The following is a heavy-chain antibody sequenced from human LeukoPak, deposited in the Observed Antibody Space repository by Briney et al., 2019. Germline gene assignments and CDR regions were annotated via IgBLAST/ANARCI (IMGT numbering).Heavy chain of an antibody. CDR3: SRGSGASCPFGY. J-gene: IGHJ4*02. CDR2: VSLAGQT. V-gene: IGHV4-4*02. D-gene: IGHD1-26*01. Sequence: SETLSLTCDVSGGSISNTNWWSWVRQPPGQGLEWIGEVSLAGQTNYNPSLNGRVTMSLDESSNQLSLKLTSVTAADTAIYYCSRGSGASCPFGYWGQGTLVIVPS. CDR1: GGSISNTNW.